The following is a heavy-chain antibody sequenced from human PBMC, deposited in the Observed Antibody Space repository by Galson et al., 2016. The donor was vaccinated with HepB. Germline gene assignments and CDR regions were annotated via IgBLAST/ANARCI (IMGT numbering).Heavy chain of an antibody. CDR2: ISSASSAI. CDR3: ARGAVGATILGNWFDP. Sequence: SLRLSCAASGFTNSSYSMNWVRQAPGKGLEWVSYISSASSAIFYADSVKGRFTISRDNAKNSLYLQMNSLRDEDSAVYFCARGAVGATILGNWFDPWGQGTLVTVSA. J-gene: IGHJ5*02. D-gene: IGHD1-26*01. CDR1: GFTNSSYS. V-gene: IGHV3-48*02.